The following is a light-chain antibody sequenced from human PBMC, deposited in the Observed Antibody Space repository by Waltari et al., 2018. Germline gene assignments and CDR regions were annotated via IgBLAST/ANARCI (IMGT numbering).Light chain of an antibody. V-gene: IGKV1-5*01. CDR1: QSIRTW. J-gene: IGKJ3*01. CDR3: QQRSNWPT. Sequence: DIQMTQSPSTLSASVGDRVTITCRASQSIRTWLAWYQQKPGKAPKLLIYDVSDLQSGVPSRFSGSGSGTEFTLTISSLEPEDFAVYYCQQRSNWPTFGPGTKVDIK. CDR2: DVS.